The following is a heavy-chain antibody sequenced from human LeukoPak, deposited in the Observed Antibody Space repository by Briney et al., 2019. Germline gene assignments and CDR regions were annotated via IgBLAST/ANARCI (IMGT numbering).Heavy chain of an antibody. CDR1: GFTVSSNY. D-gene: IGHD3-22*01. J-gene: IGHJ3*01. Sequence: PGGSLRLSCAASGFTVSSNYMSWVRQAPGKGLECVANIKEDGSEEYYVDSVKGRFSISRDNAKNSLHLQMNSLRAEDTAVYYCARDWLAGNPYHAFDLWGKGTMVTVSS. CDR3: ARDWLAGNPYHAFDL. V-gene: IGHV3-7*01. CDR2: IKEDGSEE.